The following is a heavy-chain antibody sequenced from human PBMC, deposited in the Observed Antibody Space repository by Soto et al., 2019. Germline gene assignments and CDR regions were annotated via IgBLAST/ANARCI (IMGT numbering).Heavy chain of an antibody. CDR2: VSGSGGST. CDR1: GFIFSTYA. D-gene: IGHD2-15*01. CDR3: AKGWSVYFES. V-gene: IGHV3-23*01. J-gene: IGHJ4*02. Sequence: RGALRLSCSASGFIFSTYAMNWVRQAPGKGLEWVSAVSGSGGSTYYADSVKGRFTISRDNSKNALYLQMNSLRAEDTAVDHCAKGWSVYFESWGQGTLVKVSS.